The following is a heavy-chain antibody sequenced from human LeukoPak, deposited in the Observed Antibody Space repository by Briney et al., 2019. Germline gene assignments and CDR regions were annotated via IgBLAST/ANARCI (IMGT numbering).Heavy chain of an antibody. CDR2: INSDGSST. CDR3: ARGERGVAFDY. J-gene: IGHJ4*02. D-gene: IGHD2-15*01. CDR1: GFTFSSYW. Sequence: PGGSLRLSCAASGFTFSSYWMHWVRQAPGKGLVWVSRINSDGSSTSYADSVKGRFTISRDNAKNTLYLQMNSLRAEDTAVRYCARGERGVAFDYWGQGTLVTVSS. V-gene: IGHV3-74*01.